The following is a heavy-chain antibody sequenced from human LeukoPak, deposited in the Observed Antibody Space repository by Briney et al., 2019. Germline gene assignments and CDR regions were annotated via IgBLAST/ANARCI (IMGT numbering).Heavy chain of an antibody. CDR2: ISSNGGST. Sequence: GGSLRLSCAASGFTFSSYAMHWVRQAAGKGLEYVSAISSNGGSTYYANSVKGRFTISRDNSKNTLYLQMGSLRAEDMAVYYCARELDCGGDCYSYDYWGQGTLVTVSS. J-gene: IGHJ4*02. V-gene: IGHV3-64*01. CDR3: ARELDCGGDCYSYDY. CDR1: GFTFSSYA. D-gene: IGHD2-21*01.